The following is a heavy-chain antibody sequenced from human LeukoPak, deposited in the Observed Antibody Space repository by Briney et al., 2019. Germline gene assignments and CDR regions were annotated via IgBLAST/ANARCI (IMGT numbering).Heavy chain of an antibody. J-gene: IGHJ3*02. CDR3: ARVPPKYYYDSSGYYYPRGGDDAFDI. Sequence: WASVKVSCKASGYTFTGYYMHWVRQAPGQGLEWMGWINPNSGGTNYAQKFQGRVTMTRDTSISTAYMELSRLRSDDTAVYYCARVPPKYYYDSSGYYYPRGGDDAFDIWGQGTMVTVSS. D-gene: IGHD3-22*01. CDR1: GYTFTGYY. CDR2: INPNSGGT. V-gene: IGHV1-2*02.